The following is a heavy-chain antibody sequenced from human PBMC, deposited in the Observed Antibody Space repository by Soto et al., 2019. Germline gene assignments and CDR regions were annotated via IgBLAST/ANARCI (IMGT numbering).Heavy chain of an antibody. D-gene: IGHD4-17*01. CDR2: IYHSGST. V-gene: IGHV4-4*02. CDR1: GGSISSSNW. CDR3: AIRTTVTTRLGY. J-gene: IGHJ4*02. Sequence: QVQLQESGPGLVKPSGTLSLTCAVSGGSISSSNWWSWVRQPPGKGLEWIGEIYHSGSTNDNTSLKARVPISVDESKNQFCLKLSSVTAADTAVYYCAIRTTVTTRLGYWSQGTLVTVSS.